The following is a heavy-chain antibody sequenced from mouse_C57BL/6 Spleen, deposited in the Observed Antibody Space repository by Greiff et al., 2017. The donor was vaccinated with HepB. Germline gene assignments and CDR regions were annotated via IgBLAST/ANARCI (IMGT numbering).Heavy chain of an antibody. V-gene: IGHV1-50*01. CDR3: AYTTVDYFDY. D-gene: IGHD1-1*01. CDR1: GYTFTSYW. Sequence: QVQLQQPGAELVQPGASVKLSCKASGYTFTSYWMPWVKQRPGQGLEWIGEIDPSDSYTNYNQKFKGPTTLSVDTPSSTAYMQLSSLTSEDSAVYYCAYTTVDYFDYWGQGTTLTVSS. J-gene: IGHJ2*01. CDR2: IDPSDSYT.